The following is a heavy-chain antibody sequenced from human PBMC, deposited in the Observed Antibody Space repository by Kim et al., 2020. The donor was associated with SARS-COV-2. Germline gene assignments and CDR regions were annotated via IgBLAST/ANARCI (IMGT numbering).Heavy chain of an antibody. V-gene: IGHV3-11*01. CDR1: GFTFSDYY. CDR3: ARYSWYGEVQPGGPPGRAHNPNDY. D-gene: IGHD3-10*01. Sequence: GGSLRLSCAASGFTFSDYYMSWIRQAPGKGLEWVSYISSSGSTIYYADSVKGRFTISRDNAKNSLYLQMNSLRAEDTAVYYCARYSWYGEVQPGGPPGRAHNPNDYWCQGTLVTVSS. J-gene: IGHJ4*02. CDR2: ISSSGSTI.